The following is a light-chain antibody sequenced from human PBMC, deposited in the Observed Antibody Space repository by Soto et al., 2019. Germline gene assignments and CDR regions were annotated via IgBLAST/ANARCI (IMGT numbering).Light chain of an antibody. CDR1: SSDVGGHNY. CDR2: EVN. CDR3: SSYAGSNNYV. J-gene: IGLJ1*01. V-gene: IGLV2-8*01. Sequence: QSVLTQPPSASGSPGQSVTISCTGTSSDVGGHNYVSWYQQHPGKAPKLMIYEVNKRPSGVPDRFSGSKSGNTASLTVSGLQAEDEADYYCSSYAGSNNYVFGTGTKVTVL.